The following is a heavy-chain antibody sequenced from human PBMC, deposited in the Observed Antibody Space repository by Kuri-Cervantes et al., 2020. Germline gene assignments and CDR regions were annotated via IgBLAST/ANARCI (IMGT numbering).Heavy chain of an antibody. CDR1: GYSISSGYY. CDR2: IYHSGST. V-gene: IGHV4-38-2*02. Sequence: GSLRLSCTVSGYSISSGYYWGWIRQPPGKGLEWIGSIYHSGSTYYTPSLKSRVTISVDTSKNQFSLKLSAVTAADTAVYYCARSDWFDPWGQGTLVTVSS. CDR3: ARSDWFDP. J-gene: IGHJ5*02.